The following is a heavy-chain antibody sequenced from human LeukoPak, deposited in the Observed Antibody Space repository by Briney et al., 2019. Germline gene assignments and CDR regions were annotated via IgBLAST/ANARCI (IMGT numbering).Heavy chain of an antibody. CDR3: ARHEKLGQFDY. D-gene: IGHD3-10*01. CDR2: VYYSGSA. J-gene: IGHJ4*02. V-gene: IGHV4-59*08. Sequence: PSETLSLTCTVSSGSISSYYWSWIRQPPGKGLEWIGYVYYSGSANYNPSLKSRVTISVDTSKNQFSLELSSVTAADTAVYYCARHEKLGQFDYWGQGTLVTVSS. CDR1: SGSISSYY.